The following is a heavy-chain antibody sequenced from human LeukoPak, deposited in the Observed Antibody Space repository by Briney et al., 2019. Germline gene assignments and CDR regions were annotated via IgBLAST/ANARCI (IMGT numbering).Heavy chain of an antibody. CDR1: GFTFSDYY. V-gene: IGHV3-11*01. CDR3: AKGRQWELPLDY. CDR2: ISSSGSTI. Sequence: GGSLRLSCAASGFTFSDYYMSWIRQAPGKGLEWVSYISSSGSTIYYADSVKGRFTISRDNSKNTLCLQMNSLRAEDTAVYYCAKGRQWELPLDYWGQGTLVTVSS. J-gene: IGHJ4*02. D-gene: IGHD1-26*01.